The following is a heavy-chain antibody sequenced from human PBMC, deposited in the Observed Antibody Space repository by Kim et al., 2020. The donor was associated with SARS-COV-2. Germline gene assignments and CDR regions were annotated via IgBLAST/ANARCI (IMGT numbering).Heavy chain of an antibody. D-gene: IGHD3-22*01. V-gene: IGHV4-34*01. Sequence: SETLSLTCAVYGGSFSGYYWSWIRQPPGKGLEWIGEINHSGSTNYNPSLKSRVTISVDTSKNQFSLKLSSVTAADTAVYYCARTPYDSSGYTIDWFDPWGQGTLVTVSS. CDR3: ARTPYDSSGYTIDWFDP. J-gene: IGHJ5*02. CDR1: GGSFSGYY. CDR2: INHSGST.